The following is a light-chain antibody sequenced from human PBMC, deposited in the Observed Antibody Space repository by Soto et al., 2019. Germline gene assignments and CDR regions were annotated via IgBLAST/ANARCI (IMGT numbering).Light chain of an antibody. CDR3: QQYGSLSWT. J-gene: IGKJ1*01. V-gene: IGKV3-20*01. CDR2: GAS. Sequence: DIVLTQSPGTLSLSPGERATLSCSASQSVSSNYLAWYQQKPGQAPRLLIYGASTRATGVPDRFSGSGSGTDFTLTISRLEPEDFAVYHCQQYGSLSWTLGQGTKVDIK. CDR1: QSVSSNY.